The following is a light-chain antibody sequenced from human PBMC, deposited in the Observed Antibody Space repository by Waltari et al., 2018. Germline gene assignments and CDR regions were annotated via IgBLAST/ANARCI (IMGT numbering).Light chain of an antibody. CDR3: SSYTSSNTWV. CDR1: SSDVGGYTY. J-gene: IGLJ3*02. Sequence: QSALTQPASVSGSPGQSITISCTGTSSDVGGYTYVSWYQQHPGKAPKLMLYDVSKRPSGVSNRVSGSKSGNTVSLTISGLQAEDEADYYCSSYTSSNTWVCGGGTKLTVL. V-gene: IGLV2-14*01. CDR2: DVS.